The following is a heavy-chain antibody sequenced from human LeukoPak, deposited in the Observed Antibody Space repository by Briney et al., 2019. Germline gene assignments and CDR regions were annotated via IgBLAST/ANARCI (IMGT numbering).Heavy chain of an antibody. J-gene: IGHJ4*02. CDR1: GFTFSSYA. CDR2: ISGSGGST. V-gene: IGHV3-23*01. D-gene: IGHD3-3*01. CDR3: AEIGSGNKFDY. Sequence: QTGGSLRLSCAASGFTFSSYAMSWVRQAPGKGLKWVSAISGSGGSTYYADSVKGRFIISRDNSKSTLYLQMNSLRADDTAVYYCAEIGSGNKFDYWGQGTLVTVSS.